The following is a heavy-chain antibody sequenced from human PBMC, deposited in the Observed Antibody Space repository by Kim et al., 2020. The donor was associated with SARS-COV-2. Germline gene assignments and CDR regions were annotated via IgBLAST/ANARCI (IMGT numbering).Heavy chain of an antibody. J-gene: IGHJ4*02. CDR2: IYSGGST. CDR1: GFTVSSNY. CDR3: SSSIRGYRLPWTTGEVDY. Sequence: GGSLRLSCAASGFTVSSNYMSWVRQAPGKGLEWVSVIYSGGSTYYADSVKGRFTISRDNSKNTLYLQMNSLRAEDTAVYYCSSSIRGYRLPWTTGEVDYWGQGTLVTVSS. D-gene: IGHD5-18*01. V-gene: IGHV3-53*01.